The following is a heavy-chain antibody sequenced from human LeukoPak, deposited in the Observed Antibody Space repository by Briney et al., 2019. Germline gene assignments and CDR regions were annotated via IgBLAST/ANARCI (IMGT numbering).Heavy chain of an antibody. V-gene: IGHV3-30*03. J-gene: IGHJ6*02. CDR3: AREKITMVRSSEYYYYGMDV. CDR1: GFTFNTYD. CDR2: ISYDGSNK. D-gene: IGHD3-10*01. Sequence: GGSLRLSCAASGFTFNTYDMHWVRQAPGKGLEWVAVISYDGSNKYYADSVKGRFTISRDNSKNTLYLQMNSLRAEDTAVYYCAREKITMVRSSEYYYYGMDVWGQGTTVTVSS.